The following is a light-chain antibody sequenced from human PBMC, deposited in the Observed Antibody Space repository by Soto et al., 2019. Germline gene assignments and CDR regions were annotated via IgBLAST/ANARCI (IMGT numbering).Light chain of an antibody. CDR1: QSLSSN. V-gene: IGKV3-15*01. CDR2: GAS. CDR3: QQYHNWPWT. Sequence: EIVMTQSPATLSVSPGERASLSCRASQSLSSNLAWYQQRPGQAPRLLIYGASSRATGIPARFSGIGSGTEFTLTISSLQSEDFAIYYCQQYHNWPWTFGQGTKVEI. J-gene: IGKJ1*01.